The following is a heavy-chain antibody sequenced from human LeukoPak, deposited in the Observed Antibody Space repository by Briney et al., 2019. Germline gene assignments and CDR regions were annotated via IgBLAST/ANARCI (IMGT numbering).Heavy chain of an antibody. CDR3: ARTIREQWLTIDY. CDR2: IKQDGSAK. J-gene: IGHJ4*02. Sequence: SGGSLRLSCAASGFTFSSYTMNWVRQAPGKGLEWVANIKQDGSAKYYVDSVKGRFTISRDNAKNSLYLQMNSLGAEDTAVYYCARTIREQWLTIDYWGQGTLVTFSS. D-gene: IGHD6-19*01. V-gene: IGHV3-7*04. CDR1: GFTFSSYT.